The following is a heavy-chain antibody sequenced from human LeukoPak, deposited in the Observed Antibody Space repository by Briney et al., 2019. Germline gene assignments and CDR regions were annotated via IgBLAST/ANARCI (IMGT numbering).Heavy chain of an antibody. V-gene: IGHV4-39*01. J-gene: IGHJ5*02. D-gene: IGHD6-13*01. Sequence: SETLSLTCTVSAGSISSSSYYWGWLRQPPGKGLEWIGSIYYSGSTYYNPPLKSRVTISVDTSKNQFSLKLSSVTAADTAVYYCAGSRIAAAGTDRWGQGTLVTVSS. CDR1: AGSISSSSYY. CDR2: IYYSGST. CDR3: AGSRIAAAGTDR.